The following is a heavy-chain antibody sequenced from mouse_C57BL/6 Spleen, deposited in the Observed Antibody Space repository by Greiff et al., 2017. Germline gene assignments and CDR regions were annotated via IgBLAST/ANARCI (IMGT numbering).Heavy chain of an antibody. D-gene: IGHD1-1*01. J-gene: IGHJ2*01. CDR2: ISDGGSYT. CDR1: GFTFSSYA. CDR3: ARVSPSYGSSYGYFDY. Sequence: EVKVVESGGGLVKPGGSLKLSCAASGFTFSSYAMSWVRQTPEKRLEWVATISDGGSYTYYPDNVKGRFTISRDNAKNNLYLQMSHLKSEDTAMYYCARVSPSYGSSYGYFDYWGQGTTLTVSS. V-gene: IGHV5-4*03.